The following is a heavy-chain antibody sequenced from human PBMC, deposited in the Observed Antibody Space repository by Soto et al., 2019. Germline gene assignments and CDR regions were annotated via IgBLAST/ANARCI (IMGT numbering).Heavy chain of an antibody. Sequence: QLQLQESGPGLVKPSETLSLTCTVSGGSISSSSYYWGWIRQPPGKGLEWIGSIYYSGSTYYNPSLKSRVTISVDTSKNQFSLKLSSVTAADTAVYYCATLRGYYDSSGYYTFDYWGQGTLVTVSS. V-gene: IGHV4-39*01. CDR2: IYYSGST. D-gene: IGHD3-22*01. J-gene: IGHJ4*02. CDR1: GGSISSSSYY. CDR3: ATLRGYYDSSGYYTFDY.